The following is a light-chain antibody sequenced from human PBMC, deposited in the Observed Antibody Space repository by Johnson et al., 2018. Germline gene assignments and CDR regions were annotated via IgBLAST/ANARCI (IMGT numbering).Light chain of an antibody. CDR3: GTWDSSLSAGNV. CDR1: SSNIGNNY. Sequence: QSVLTQPPSVSAAPGQKVTISCSGSSSNIGNNYVSWYQQLPGTAPKLLIYENNKRPSGIPDRFPGSKSGTSATLGITGLPHGDEADYYCGTWDSSLSAGNVFGTGTKVTVL. V-gene: IGLV1-51*02. J-gene: IGLJ1*01. CDR2: ENN.